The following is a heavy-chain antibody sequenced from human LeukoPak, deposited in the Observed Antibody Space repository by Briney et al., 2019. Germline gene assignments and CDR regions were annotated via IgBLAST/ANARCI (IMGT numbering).Heavy chain of an antibody. V-gene: IGHV4-39*01. D-gene: IGHD2-2*01. CDR3: ARRSAVGYCTITSCPNWFDP. Sequence: SETLSLTCTVSGGSINITSYYWGWIRQPPGKGLKWIGSIYYRGSTHYNPSLKSRVTISVDTSKHQLSLKLSSVTAADTAMYYCARRSAVGYCTITSCPNWFDPWGQGTLVIVSS. CDR1: GGSINITSYY. CDR2: IYYRGST. J-gene: IGHJ5*02.